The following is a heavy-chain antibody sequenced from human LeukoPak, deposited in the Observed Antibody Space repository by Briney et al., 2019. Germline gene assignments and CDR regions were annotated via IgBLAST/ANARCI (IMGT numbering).Heavy chain of an antibody. CDR1: GGTFSSYA. CDR3: ARECYDILTGHYHDAFDI. J-gene: IGHJ3*02. V-gene: IGHV1-2*02. CDR2: INPNSGGT. Sequence: VASVKVSCKASGGTFSSYAISWVRQAPGQGLEWMGWINPNSGGTNYAQKFQGRVTMTRDTSISTAYMELSRLRSDDTAVYYCARECYDILTGHYHDAFDIWGQGTMVTVSS. D-gene: IGHD3-9*01.